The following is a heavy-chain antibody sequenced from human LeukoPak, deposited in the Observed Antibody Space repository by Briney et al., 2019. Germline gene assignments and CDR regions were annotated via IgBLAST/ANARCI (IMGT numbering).Heavy chain of an antibody. CDR1: GYTFTTYY. D-gene: IGHD2-15*01. CDR3: ARVVVVAATLPPDY. V-gene: IGHV1-46*01. J-gene: IGHJ4*02. CDR2: INPSDGST. Sequence: ASVKVSCRASGYTFTTYYMHWVRQAPGQGLEWMGIINPSDGSTDYAQKFQGRVTMTRDTSTSTVYMELSSLRSEDTAVYYCARVVVVAATLPPDYWGQGTLVTVSS.